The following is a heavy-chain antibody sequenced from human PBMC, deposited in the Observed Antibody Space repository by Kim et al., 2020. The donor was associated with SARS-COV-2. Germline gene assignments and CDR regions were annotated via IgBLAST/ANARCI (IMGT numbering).Heavy chain of an antibody. CDR3: ARKEEV. Sequence: PGGSLRLSCVGSGFTFSTYWMTWVRQAPGKGLEWVATIKPDGNDKYYVDSVKGRFTISRDNARNSLFLQMNNLRVEDTAMYYCARKEEVGGQGTLVTVSS. V-gene: IGHV3-7*03. CDR1: GFTFSTYW. CDR2: IKPDGNDK. D-gene: IGHD2-15*01. J-gene: IGHJ4*02.